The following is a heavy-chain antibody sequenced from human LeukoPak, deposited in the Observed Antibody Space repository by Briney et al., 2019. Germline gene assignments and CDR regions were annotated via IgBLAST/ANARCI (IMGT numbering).Heavy chain of an antibody. V-gene: IGHV3-30*18. CDR1: GFTFSSYG. CDR2: ISYDGNDK. CDR3: AKVDTAMVAGYFYGMDV. D-gene: IGHD5-18*01. J-gene: IGHJ6*02. Sequence: GGSLRLSCAASGFTFSSYGLHWVRQAPGKGLEWVVLISYDGNDKYYADSVKGRFTISRDNSKNTLALQMNSLRAEDTAVYYCAKVDTAMVAGYFYGMDVWGQGTTVTVSS.